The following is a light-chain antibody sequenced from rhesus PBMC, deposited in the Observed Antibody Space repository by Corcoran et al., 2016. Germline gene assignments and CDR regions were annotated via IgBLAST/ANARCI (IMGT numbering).Light chain of an antibody. CDR3: QQSSNLYS. V-gene: IGKV3-24*04. CDR1: QSVGSY. J-gene: IGKJ2*01. Sequence: ETVVTQSPATLSLSPGERAALSCRASQSVGSYLAWYQQKPGQATRLLIYGESSRATGIPDRVSGSGSGKDFTLTISSLEPEDVGVYYCQQSSNLYSFGQGTKVEIK. CDR2: GES.